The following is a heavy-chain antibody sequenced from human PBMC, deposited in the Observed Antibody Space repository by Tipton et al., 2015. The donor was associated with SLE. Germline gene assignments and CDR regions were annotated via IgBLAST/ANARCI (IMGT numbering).Heavy chain of an antibody. CDR1: GFTFSDYY. J-gene: IGHJ4*02. D-gene: IGHD6-19*01. CDR2: ISSSGSTI. Sequence: SLRLSCAASGFTFSDYYMSWIRQAPGKGLEWVSYISSSGSTIYYADSVKGRFTISRDNSKNTLYLQMNSLRAEDTAVYYCAKHSSGWSSSDYWGQGTLVTVSS. CDR3: AKHSSGWSSSDY. V-gene: IGHV3-11*01.